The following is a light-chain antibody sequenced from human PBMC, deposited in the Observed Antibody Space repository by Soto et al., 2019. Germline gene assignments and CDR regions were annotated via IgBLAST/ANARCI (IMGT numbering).Light chain of an antibody. CDR2: AAA. V-gene: IGKV1-39*01. CDR3: QQAYGAPPT. Sequence: DIKMTHAPSSLSASLVDRGTITCGASQSITTYLNWYQQTSGEAPKLLIYAAARLQTGVPSRFSGSGSGTDFTLTISSLQPEDFATYYCQQAYGAPPTFGQGTKVDI. CDR1: QSITTY. J-gene: IGKJ1*01.